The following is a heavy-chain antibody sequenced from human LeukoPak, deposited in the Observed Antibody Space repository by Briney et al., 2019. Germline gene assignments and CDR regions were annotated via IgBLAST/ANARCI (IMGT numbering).Heavy chain of an antibody. V-gene: IGHV4-61*01. Sequence: SETLSLTCSVSGGSVSSDNYQWNWIRQPPGKGLEWIGDIYRTGSTNYNPSLKRRVTISVDTSKNQFSLRLSSVTAADTAVYYCARRVVGQTLDYWGQGTLVTVSS. J-gene: IGHJ4*02. D-gene: IGHD3-10*01. CDR1: GGSVSSDNYQ. CDR3: ARRVVGQTLDY. CDR2: IYRTGST.